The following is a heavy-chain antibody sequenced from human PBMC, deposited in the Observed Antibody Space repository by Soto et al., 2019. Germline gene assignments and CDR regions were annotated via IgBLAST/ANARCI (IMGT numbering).Heavy chain of an antibody. J-gene: IGHJ6*02. D-gene: IGHD2-2*01. V-gene: IGHV3-30-3*01. CDR1: GFTFSSYA. Sequence: GGSLRLSCAASGFTFSSYAMHWVRQAPGKGLEWVAVISYDGSNKYYADSVKGRFTISRDNSKNTLYLQMNSLRAEDTAVYYCARDGDIVVVPAAIGSLYYGMDVWGQGTTVTVSS. CDR2: ISYDGSNK. CDR3: ARDGDIVVVPAAIGSLYYGMDV.